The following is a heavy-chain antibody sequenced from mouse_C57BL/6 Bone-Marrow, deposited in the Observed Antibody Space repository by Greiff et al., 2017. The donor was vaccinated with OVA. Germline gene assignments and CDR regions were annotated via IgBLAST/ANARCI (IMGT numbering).Heavy chain of an antibody. J-gene: IGHJ1*03. CDR1: GFTFSDYY. V-gene: IGHV5-12*01. Sequence: EVNVVESGGGLVQPGGSLKLSCAASGFTFSDYYMYWVRQTPEKRLEWVAYISNGGGSTYYPDTVKGRFTISRDNAKNTLYLQMSRLKSEDTAMYYCARHEGGYFDVWGTGTTVTVSS. CDR3: ARHEGGYFDV. CDR2: ISNGGGST.